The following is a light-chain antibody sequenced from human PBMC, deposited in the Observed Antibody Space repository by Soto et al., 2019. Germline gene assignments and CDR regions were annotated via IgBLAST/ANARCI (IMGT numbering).Light chain of an antibody. Sequence: EIVLTQSPATLSLSPGERASLSCRASQSVGNSLAWYQHKPGQAPRLLIYDASNRATGIPARFSGSGSGTDFTLTISSLEPEDFAVYYCQQRSNWPPITFGQGTRLEI. CDR2: DAS. J-gene: IGKJ5*01. V-gene: IGKV3-11*01. CDR3: QQRSNWPPIT. CDR1: QSVGNS.